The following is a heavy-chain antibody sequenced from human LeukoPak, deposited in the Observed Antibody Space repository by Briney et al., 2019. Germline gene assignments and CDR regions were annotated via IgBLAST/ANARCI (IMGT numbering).Heavy chain of an antibody. CDR1: GFTFRSYE. Sequence: GGSLRLSCEDSGFTFRSYEMNWVRQAPGKGLEWIAYLSSSGSAFSYADSVKGRFTIARDNAKNTLYLQMNSLRAEDTAVYYCARDLSPWETRNPDAFDIWGQGTMVTVSS. CDR3: ARDLSPWETRNPDAFDI. D-gene: IGHD1-14*01. CDR2: LSSSGSAF. J-gene: IGHJ3*02. V-gene: IGHV3-48*03.